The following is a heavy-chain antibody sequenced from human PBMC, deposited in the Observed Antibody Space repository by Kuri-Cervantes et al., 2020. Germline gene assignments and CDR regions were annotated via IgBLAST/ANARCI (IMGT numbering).Heavy chain of an antibody. CDR1: GFTVSNNY. CDR2: IYSGGST. Sequence: GESLKISCAASGFTVSNNYMSWVRQAPGKGLEWVSVIYSGGSTYYADAVKGRFTISRDNSKNTLYLQMNSLRAEDTAVYYCARGGPMYYYGSGLDYWGQGTLVTVSS. J-gene: IGHJ4*02. V-gene: IGHV3-66*01. D-gene: IGHD3-10*01. CDR3: ARGGPMYYYGSGLDY.